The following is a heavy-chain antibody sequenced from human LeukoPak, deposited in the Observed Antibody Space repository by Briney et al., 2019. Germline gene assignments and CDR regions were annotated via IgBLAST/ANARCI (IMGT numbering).Heavy chain of an antibody. J-gene: IGHJ4*02. V-gene: IGHV4-34*01. CDR1: GGSFSGYY. Sequence: SETLSLTCAVYGGSFSGYYWSWIRQPPGKGLEWIGEINHSGSTNYNPSLKSRVTISVDTSKNQFSLKLSSVTAADTAVYYSARGIHYDFWSGYYRYFDYWGQGTLVTVSS. CDR3: ARGIHYDFWSGYYRYFDY. CDR2: INHSGST. D-gene: IGHD3-3*01.